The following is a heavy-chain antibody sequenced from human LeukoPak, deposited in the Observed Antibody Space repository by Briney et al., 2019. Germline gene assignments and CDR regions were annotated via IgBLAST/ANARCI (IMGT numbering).Heavy chain of an antibody. CDR2: SNPNSGDT. V-gene: IGHV1-2*02. Sequence: ASVKVSCKASGYTFSGYYMHWVRHAPGQGLEWMGWSNPNSGDTHYAQKFQGRVTMTRDTSINTAYMELSSLKSDDTAVYFCAIEEAYCSRPSCHLDYWGQGTLVTVSS. J-gene: IGHJ4*02. D-gene: IGHD2-2*01. CDR1: GYTFSGYY. CDR3: AIEEAYCSRPSCHLDY.